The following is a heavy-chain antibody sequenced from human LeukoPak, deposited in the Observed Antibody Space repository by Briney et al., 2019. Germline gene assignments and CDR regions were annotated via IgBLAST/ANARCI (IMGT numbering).Heavy chain of an antibody. D-gene: IGHD4-17*01. J-gene: IGHJ4*02. Sequence: GGSLRLSCAASGFTFSSYAMHWVRQAPGKGLEWVAVISYDGSNKYYADSVKGRFTISRDNSKNTLYLQMNSLRAEDTAVYYCASLVTTWDYFDYWGQGTLVTVSS. CDR3: ASLVTTWDYFDY. V-gene: IGHV3-30*04. CDR1: GFTFSSYA. CDR2: ISYDGSNK.